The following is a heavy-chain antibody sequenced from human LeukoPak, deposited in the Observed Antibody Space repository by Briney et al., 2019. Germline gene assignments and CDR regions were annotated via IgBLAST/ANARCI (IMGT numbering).Heavy chain of an antibody. V-gene: IGHV4-61*02. D-gene: IGHD1-26*01. CDR2: IYTSGST. J-gene: IGHJ5*02. Sequence: SQTLSLTCPVSGGSISSGSYYWSWVRQPAGKGLEWIGRIYTSGSTDYNPSLKSRVTISVDTSRNQFSLKLTSVTAADTAVYYCAVRSSTADFAPWGQGTLVTVSS. CDR1: GGSISSGSYY. CDR3: AVRSSTADFAP.